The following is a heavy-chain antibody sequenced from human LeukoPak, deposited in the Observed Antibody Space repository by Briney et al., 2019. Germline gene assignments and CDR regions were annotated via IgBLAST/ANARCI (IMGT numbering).Heavy chain of an antibody. CDR1: GFTFSSYS. Sequence: GGSLRLSCAASGFTFSSYSMNWVRQAPGKGLEWVSSISSGSSYIYYADSVKGRFTISRDNAKNLLYLQMNSLRAEDTAVYYCASSSGWRGEVYYFDYWGQGTLVTVSS. J-gene: IGHJ4*02. CDR2: ISSGSSYI. D-gene: IGHD6-19*01. V-gene: IGHV3-21*01. CDR3: ASSSGWRGEVYYFDY.